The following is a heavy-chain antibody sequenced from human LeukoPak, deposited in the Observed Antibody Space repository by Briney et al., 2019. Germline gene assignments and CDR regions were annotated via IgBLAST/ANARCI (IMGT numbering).Heavy chain of an antibody. CDR3: ARDPRKYYDFWSGYYWYFDL. V-gene: IGHV4-61*02. CDR1: GGSISSGSYY. Sequence: PSETLSLTCTVSGGSISSGSYYWSWIRQPAGKGLDWIGSIDTSGSTNYNPSLKSRVTISVDTSKNQFSLKLSSVTAADTAVYYCARDPRKYYDFWSGYYWYFDLWGRGTLVTVSS. D-gene: IGHD3-3*01. CDR2: IDTSGST. J-gene: IGHJ2*01.